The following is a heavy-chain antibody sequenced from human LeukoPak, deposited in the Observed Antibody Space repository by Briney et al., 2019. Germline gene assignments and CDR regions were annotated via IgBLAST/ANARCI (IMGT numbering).Heavy chain of an antibody. D-gene: IGHD4-17*01. CDR2: IWYDGSNK. V-gene: IGHV3-33*06. J-gene: IGHJ4*02. Sequence: PGRSLRLSCAASGFTFSSYGMHWVRQAPGKGLEWVAVIWYDGSNKYYADSVKGRFTISRDNSKNTLCLQMNSLRAEDTAVYYCAKDHRGDYGYFDYWGQGTLVTVSS. CDR1: GFTFSSYG. CDR3: AKDHRGDYGYFDY.